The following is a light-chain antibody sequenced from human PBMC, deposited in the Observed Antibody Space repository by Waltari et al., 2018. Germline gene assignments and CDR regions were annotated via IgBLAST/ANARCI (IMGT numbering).Light chain of an antibody. J-gene: IGKJ1*01. CDR1: QSVSSY. CDR3: QQRSNWPWT. V-gene: IGKV3-11*01. Sequence: EIVLTQSPATLSLSPGERATLSCRASQSVSSYLAWDQQKPGQAPRLLINDASNRATGIPARFSGGGSGADFTLTISSLEPEDFAVYYCQQRSNWPWTFGQGTKVEIK. CDR2: DAS.